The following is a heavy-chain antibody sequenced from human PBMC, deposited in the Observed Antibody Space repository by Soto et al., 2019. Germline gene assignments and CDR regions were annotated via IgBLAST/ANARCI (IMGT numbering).Heavy chain of an antibody. Sequence: QVQLQESGPGLVKPSQTLSLTCTVSGGSISSGGYYWSWIRQHPGKGLEWIGYIYYSGSTYYNPSLKSRVTISEDTSKNQFSLKLSSVTAADTAVYYCARGLRQGSGWYFYYYYGMDVWGQGTTVTVSS. CDR1: GGSISSGGYY. V-gene: IGHV4-31*03. CDR2: IYYSGST. CDR3: ARGLRQGSGWYFYYYYGMDV. D-gene: IGHD6-19*01. J-gene: IGHJ6*02.